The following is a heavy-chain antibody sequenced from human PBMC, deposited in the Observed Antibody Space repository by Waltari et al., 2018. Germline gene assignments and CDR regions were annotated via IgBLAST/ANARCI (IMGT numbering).Heavy chain of an antibody. CDR3: ASPPNGRDYYYGMDV. J-gene: IGHJ6*02. V-gene: IGHV1-3*01. Sequence: QVQLVQSGAEVKKPGASVKVSCKASGYTFTSYAMHWVRQAPGQRLAWMGWINAGNGNTKDSQKLRGRVTMTTDESTSTAYMERGSLRSEDTAVYDCASPPNGRDYYYGMDVWGQGTTVTVSS. CDR1: GYTFTSYA. CDR2: INAGNGNT. D-gene: IGHD1-1*01.